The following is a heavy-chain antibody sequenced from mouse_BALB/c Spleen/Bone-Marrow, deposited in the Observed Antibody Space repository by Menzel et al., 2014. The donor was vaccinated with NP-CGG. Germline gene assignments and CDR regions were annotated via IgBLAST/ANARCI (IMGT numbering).Heavy chain of an antibody. CDR3: ARQRGYDYFDY. CDR1: GFTFSNYG. J-gene: IGHJ2*01. Sequence: EVQVVESGGDLVKPGGSLKLSCAASGFTFSNYGMSWVRQTPDKRLEWVATISSGGSYTYYPDSVKGRFTISRDNAKNTLYLQMSSLKSEDTAMYYCARQRGYDYFDYWGQGTTLTVSS. D-gene: IGHD2-2*01. CDR2: ISSGGSYT. V-gene: IGHV5-6*01.